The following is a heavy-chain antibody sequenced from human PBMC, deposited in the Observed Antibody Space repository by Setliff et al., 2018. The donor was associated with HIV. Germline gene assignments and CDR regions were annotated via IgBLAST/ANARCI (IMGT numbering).Heavy chain of an antibody. CDR1: EFAFSNYW. V-gene: IGHV3-7*03. CDR2: IRPDGSES. D-gene: IGHD3-22*01. J-gene: IGHJ4*02. Sequence: GGSLRLSCAASEFAFSNYWMSWVRQAPGKGLEWVANIRPDGSESYYVDSVKGRFIASTDNAKNSLFLQMNSLKAEDTAVYYCARAYNVYDYRSDSSGYDYWGQGTLVTVSS. CDR3: ARAYNVYDYRSDSSGYDY.